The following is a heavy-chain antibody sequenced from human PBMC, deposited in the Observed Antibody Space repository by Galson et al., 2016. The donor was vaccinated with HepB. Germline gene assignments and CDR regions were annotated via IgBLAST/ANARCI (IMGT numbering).Heavy chain of an antibody. V-gene: IGHV3-30*18. CDR2: MSNEGSLE. D-gene: IGHD3-22*01. CDR1: GFTFSSYG. Sequence: SLRLSCAASGFTFSSYGMHWLRQAPGKGLEWVAMMSNEGSLEFYADSVKGRFTISRDNSKNTLYLQMNSLTIEDPAVFYCAKDRSRGYYPLSFEVWGRGTLVTFSS. CDR3: AKDRSRGYYPLSFEV. J-gene: IGHJ4*02.